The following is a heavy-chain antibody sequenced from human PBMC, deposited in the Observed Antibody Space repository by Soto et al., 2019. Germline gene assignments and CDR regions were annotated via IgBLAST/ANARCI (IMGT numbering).Heavy chain of an antibody. J-gene: IGHJ4*02. CDR3: APSFLCTVFVMGTRIALYFAF. V-gene: IGHV2-5*02. CDR1: GFSLTTSGEG. Sequence: QITLNESGPTQVKPRQTLTLTCTFSGFSLTTSGEGVGWIRQSPGKAPERLALIYWDDDKRYSPSLKSRLTLTNDSSKKPVVLTKGDLHPSDTATLACAPSFLCTVFVMGTRIALYFAFLGQGT. D-gene: IGHD3-3*01. CDR2: IYWDDDK.